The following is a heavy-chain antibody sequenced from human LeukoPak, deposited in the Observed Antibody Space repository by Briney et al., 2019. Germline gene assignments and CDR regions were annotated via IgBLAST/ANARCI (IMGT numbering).Heavy chain of an antibody. CDR3: ARDPDPYYYDSSGLFRVFDY. D-gene: IGHD3-22*01. CDR2: IIPIFGTA. V-gene: IGHV1-69*13. Sequence: ASVKVSCKASGATFSSYAISWVRQAPGQGLEWMGGIIPIFGTANNAQKFQGRVTITADESTSAAYMELSSLRSEDTAVYYCARDPDPYYYDSSGLFRVFDYWGQGTLVTVSS. J-gene: IGHJ4*02. CDR1: GATFSSYA.